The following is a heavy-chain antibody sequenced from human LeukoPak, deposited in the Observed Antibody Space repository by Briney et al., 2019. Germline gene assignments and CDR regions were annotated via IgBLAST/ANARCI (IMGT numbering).Heavy chain of an antibody. J-gene: IGHJ4*02. D-gene: IGHD6-25*01. V-gene: IGHV4-39*02. CDR1: GDSISRSTYY. CDR3: ARSSGTGTFSY. CDR2: VYYGRSP. Sequence: SETLSLTCTVSGDSISRSTYYWAWLRQPPGKGLEWIGSVYYGRSPYFNPSLESRATISVDTSKNHFSLKMSSVTAADTAVYYCARSSGTGTFSYWGQGTLVTVSS.